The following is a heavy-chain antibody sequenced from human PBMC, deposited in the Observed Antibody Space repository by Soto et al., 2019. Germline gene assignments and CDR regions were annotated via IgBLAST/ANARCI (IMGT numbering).Heavy chain of an antibody. J-gene: IGHJ6*02. D-gene: IGHD3-3*01. CDR1: GGSFRGYY. CDR3: ARGRVLRFLGWLLSPEMDV. CDR2: INHSGST. Sequence: SETLSLTFAVYGGSFRGYYWRWIRQPPGKGLEWIGEINHSGSTNYNPSLKSRVTISVDTSKNQFSLKLSSVTAADTAVYYCARGRVLRFLGWLLSPEMDVWGQGTTVPVSS. V-gene: IGHV4-34*01.